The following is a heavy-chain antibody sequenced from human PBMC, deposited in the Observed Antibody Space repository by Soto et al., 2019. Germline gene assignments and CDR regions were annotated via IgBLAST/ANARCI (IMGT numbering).Heavy chain of an antibody. J-gene: IGHJ3*02. V-gene: IGHV3-11*01. CDR3: ARGTTANIYCSGTSCYAFHI. CDR2: ISSSGSTI. CDR1: GFTFSDYY. Sequence: QVQLVESGGGLVKPGGSLRLSCAASGFTFSDYYMSWIRQAPGKGLEWVSYISSSGSTIYYSDSVKGRFTISRDNAKKSLYLQMTSQRAEDTAVYYWARGTTANIYCSGTSCYAFHIWGQGTMVTVSS. D-gene: IGHD2-2*01.